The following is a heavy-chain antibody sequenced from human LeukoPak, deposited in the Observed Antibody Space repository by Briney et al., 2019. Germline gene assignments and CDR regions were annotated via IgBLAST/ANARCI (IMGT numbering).Heavy chain of an antibody. CDR2: IYYSGST. V-gene: IGHV4-59*01. Sequence: SETLSLTCTVSGGSISSYYWSWIRQPPGKGLEWIGCIYYSGSTNYNPSFKSRVTISVDTSKSQFSLKLSSVTAADTAVYYCARDLRQLVVYAYWGQGTLVTVSS. CDR3: ARDLRQLVVYAY. J-gene: IGHJ4*02. CDR1: GGSISSYY. D-gene: IGHD6-13*01.